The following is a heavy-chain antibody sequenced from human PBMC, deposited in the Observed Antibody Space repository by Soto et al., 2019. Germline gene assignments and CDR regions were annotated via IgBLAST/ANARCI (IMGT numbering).Heavy chain of an antibody. V-gene: IGHV1-2*04. J-gene: IGHJ6*02. Sequence: ASVKVSCKASGYTFTGYYMHWVRQAPGQGLEWMGWINPNSGGTNYAQKFQGWVTLTRDTSISTAYMELSRLRSDDTAVYYCARDSPYWVSGSVVGYGMDVWGQGTTVTVSS. CDR2: INPNSGGT. CDR3: ARDSPYWVSGSVVGYGMDV. CDR1: GYTFTGYY. D-gene: IGHD3-10*01.